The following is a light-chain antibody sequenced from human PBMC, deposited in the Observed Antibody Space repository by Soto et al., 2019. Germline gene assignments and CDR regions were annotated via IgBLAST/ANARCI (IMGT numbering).Light chain of an antibody. V-gene: IGKV3-20*01. J-gene: IGKJ2*01. CDR3: QQYGSSPLYT. Sequence: EIVLTQSPGTLSLSPGERATLSCRASQSVSSSYVAWYQQKPGQAPRLLIYGASSTATGIPDRFSGSGSGTDVTITISRLEPEDFVVDYCQQYGSSPLYTFGQGTKVEIK. CDR2: GAS. CDR1: QSVSSSY.